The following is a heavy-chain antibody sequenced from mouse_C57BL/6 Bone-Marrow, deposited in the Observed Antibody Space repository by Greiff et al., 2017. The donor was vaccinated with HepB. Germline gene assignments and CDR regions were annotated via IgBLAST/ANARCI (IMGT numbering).Heavy chain of an antibody. CDR1: GYAFSSSW. CDR2: IYPGDGDT. CDR3: ARSSYYSNYFFAY. D-gene: IGHD2-5*01. V-gene: IGHV1-82*01. J-gene: IGHJ3*01. Sequence: QVQLKESGPELVKPGASVKISCKASGYAFSSSWMNWVKQRPGKGLEWIGRIYPGDGDTNYNGKFKGKATLTADKSSSTAYMQLSSLTSEDSAVYFCARSSYYSNYFFAYWGQGTLVTVSA.